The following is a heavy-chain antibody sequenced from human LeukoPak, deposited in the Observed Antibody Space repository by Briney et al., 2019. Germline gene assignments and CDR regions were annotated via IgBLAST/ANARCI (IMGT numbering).Heavy chain of an antibody. D-gene: IGHD5-18*01. CDR2: IIPIFGTA. V-gene: IGHV1-69*05. J-gene: IGHJ4*02. CDR3: AIRGYSYGFEIDY. Sequence: SVKVSCKASGGTFSSYAISWVRQAPGQGLEWMGGIIPIFGTANYAQKFQGRVTITTDESTSTAYMELSSLRSEDTAVYYWAIRGYSYGFEIDYWGQGTLVTVSS. CDR1: GGTFSSYA.